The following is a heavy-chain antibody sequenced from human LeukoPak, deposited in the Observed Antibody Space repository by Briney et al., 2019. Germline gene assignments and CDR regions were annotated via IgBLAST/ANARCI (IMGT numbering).Heavy chain of an antibody. D-gene: IGHD3-22*01. V-gene: IGHV4-39*07. J-gene: IGHJ1*01. CDR2: IYYSGST. CDR1: GGSISSSSYY. CDR3: ARLDDSSGYLIFQH. Sequence: PSETLSLTCTVSGGSISSSSYYWGWIRQPPGKGLEWIGSIYYSGSTYYNPSLKSRVTISVDTSKNQFSLKLSSVTAADTAVYYCARLDDSSGYLIFQHWGQGTLVTVSS.